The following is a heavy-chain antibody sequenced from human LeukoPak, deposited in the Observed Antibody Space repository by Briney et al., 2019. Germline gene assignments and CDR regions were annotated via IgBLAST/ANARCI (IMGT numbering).Heavy chain of an antibody. D-gene: IGHD5-12*01. V-gene: IGHV3-30-3*01. J-gene: IGHJ4*02. CDR1: GFAFSNYA. Sequence: GSLRLSCAASGFAFSNYAMHWVRQAPGKGLEWVAVVSYDGSNEYYADSVKGRFTISRANSKYTLYLQMNSLRAEDTAVYYCARALVATGYYFDYWGQGTLVTVSS. CDR2: VSYDGSNE. CDR3: ARALVATGYYFDY.